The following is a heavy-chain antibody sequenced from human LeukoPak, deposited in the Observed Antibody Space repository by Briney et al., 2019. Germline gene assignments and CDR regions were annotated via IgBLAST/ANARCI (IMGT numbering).Heavy chain of an antibody. D-gene: IGHD4/OR15-4a*01. CDR2: ISGSGSNT. CDR1: GFTFSSYA. CDR3: AKNLFNPLRPA. V-gene: IGHV3-23*01. J-gene: IGHJ5*02. Sequence: PGGSLRLSCAASGFTFSSYAMSWVRQAPGKGLEWVSAISGSGSNTYYADSVKGRFTISRDNPKNTLYLQMSSLRAEDTALYYCAKNLFNPLRPAWGQGTLVTVSS.